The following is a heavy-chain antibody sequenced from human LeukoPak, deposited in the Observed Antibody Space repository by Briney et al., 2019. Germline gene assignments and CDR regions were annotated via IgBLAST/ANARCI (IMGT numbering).Heavy chain of an antibody. CDR3: ARDGGYYDSSGYIDYYGMDV. V-gene: IGHV3-74*01. CDR1: GFTFSIYW. J-gene: IGHJ6*02. D-gene: IGHD3-22*01. Sequence: PGGSLRLSCAASGFTFSIYWMHWVRQAPGKGLVWVSRIESDGSSTSYADSVKGRFTISRDNAKNTLYLQMNSLRAEDTAVYYCARDGGYYDSSGYIDYYGMDVWGQGTTVTVSS. CDR2: IESDGSST.